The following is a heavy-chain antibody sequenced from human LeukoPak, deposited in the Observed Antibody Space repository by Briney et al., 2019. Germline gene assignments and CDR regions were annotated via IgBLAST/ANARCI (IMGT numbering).Heavy chain of an antibody. V-gene: IGHV3-7*05. J-gene: IGHJ4*02. CDR1: GFTFSSYW. D-gene: IGHD6-19*01. CDR2: IKQDGSET. Sequence: GGSLRLSCAASGFTFSSYWMSWVRRAPGKGLEWVANIKQDGSETYYVDSVKGRFTISRDNAKNSLYLQMNSLRAEDTAVYYCARDHSSGWAFDYWGQGTLVTVSS. CDR3: ARDHSSGWAFDY.